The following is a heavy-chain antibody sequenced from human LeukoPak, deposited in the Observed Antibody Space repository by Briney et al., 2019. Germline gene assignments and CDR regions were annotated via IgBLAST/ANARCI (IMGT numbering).Heavy chain of an antibody. D-gene: IGHD2-2*01. V-gene: IGHV3-48*03. CDR1: GFTFSSHE. CDR2: ISSSGSTI. J-gene: IGHJ4*02. CDR3: AREHCSSTSCYADY. Sequence: PGGSLRLSCAASGFTFSSHEMNWVRQAPGKGLEWVSYISSSGSTIYYADSVKGRFTISRDNAKNSLYLQMNSLRAEDTAVYYCAREHCSSTSCYADYWGQGTLVTVSS.